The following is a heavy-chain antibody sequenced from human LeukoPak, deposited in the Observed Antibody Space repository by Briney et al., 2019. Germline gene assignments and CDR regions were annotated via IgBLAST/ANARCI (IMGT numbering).Heavy chain of an antibody. J-gene: IGHJ4*02. CDR1: GGSISSYY. CDR3: ARRRAAAGYFGY. D-gene: IGHD6-13*01. CDR2: IYTSGST. V-gene: IGHV4-4*09. Sequence: SETLSLTCTVSGGSISSYYWSWIRLPPGKGLEWIGYIYTSGSTNYNPSLKSRVTISVDTSKNQFSLRLSSATAADTAVYYCARRRAAAGYFGYWGQGTLVTVSS.